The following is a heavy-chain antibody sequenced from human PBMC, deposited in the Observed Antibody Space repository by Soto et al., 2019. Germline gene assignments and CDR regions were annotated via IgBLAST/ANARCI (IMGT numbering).Heavy chain of an antibody. V-gene: IGHV3-23*01. J-gene: IGHJ6*02. CDR2: ISGSGGST. Sequence: PGGSLRLSCAASGFTFSSYAMSWVRQAPGKGLEWVSAISGSGGSTYYADSVKGRFTISRDNSKNTLYLQMNSLRAEDTAVYYCAKVGGFGVVPTPLYYYYYGMDVWGQGTTVTVSS. CDR3: AKVGGFGVVPTPLYYYYYGMDV. D-gene: IGHD3-3*01. CDR1: GFTFSSYA.